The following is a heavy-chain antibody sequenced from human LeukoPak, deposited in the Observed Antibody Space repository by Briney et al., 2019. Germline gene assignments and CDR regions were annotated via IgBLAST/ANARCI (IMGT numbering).Heavy chain of an antibody. CDR2: IYYSGTT. Sequence: SETLSLTCTVSGGSLSSHYWSWLRQPPGNGLEWIGYIYYSGTTNYNPSLKSQVTISVDTSKNQFSLKLSSVTAADTAVYYCARGVYTAAAQYAYWGQGTLVTVSS. D-gene: IGHD6-13*01. CDR3: ARGVYTAAAQYAY. J-gene: IGHJ4*02. V-gene: IGHV4-59*11. CDR1: GGSLSSHY.